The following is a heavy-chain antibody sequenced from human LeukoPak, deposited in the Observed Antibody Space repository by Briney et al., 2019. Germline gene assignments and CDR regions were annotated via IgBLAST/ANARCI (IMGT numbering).Heavy chain of an antibody. Sequence: PGRCLSLAWGASGFTLSSYSMGWVRLAAGRGRGWVSSISSSSSYIYYADSVKGRFTITRDNAKNSLYLQMNSMRAEATAFYYCARCQSIAASGTPNWFDPWGQGTLVAVSS. V-gene: IGHV3-21*01. CDR2: ISSSSSYI. CDR1: GFTLSSYS. CDR3: ARCQSIAASGTPNWFDP. J-gene: IGHJ5*02. D-gene: IGHD6-13*01.